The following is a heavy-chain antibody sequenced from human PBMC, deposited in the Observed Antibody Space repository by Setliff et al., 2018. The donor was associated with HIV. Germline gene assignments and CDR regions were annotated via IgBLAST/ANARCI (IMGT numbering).Heavy chain of an antibody. CDR1: GYTFSDYY. D-gene: IGHD3-3*01. CDR3: AREGDYDFWSGYSTTFDY. V-gene: IGHV1-18*04. CDR2: ISAPSGIT. Sequence: ASVKVSCKASGYTFSDYYLHWVRQAPGQGLEWMGWISAPSGITNYAQKFQGRVTMTTDISTSTVFMDLRNLRSDDTAVYYCAREGDYDFWSGYSTTFDYWGQGTLVTVSS. J-gene: IGHJ4*02.